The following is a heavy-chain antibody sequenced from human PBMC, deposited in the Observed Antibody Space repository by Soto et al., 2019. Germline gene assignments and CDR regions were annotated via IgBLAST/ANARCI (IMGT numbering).Heavy chain of an antibody. V-gene: IGHV4-4*02. Sequence: PSDTLSLTCAVSGGSISSSNWWSWVRQPPGKGLEWIGEIYHSGSTNYNPSLKSRVTISVDKSKNQFSLKLSSVTAADTAVYYCARTALYTYYYYGMDVWGQGTTVTVSS. D-gene: IGHD3-16*01. CDR1: GGSISSSNW. CDR3: ARTALYTYYYYGMDV. CDR2: IYHSGST. J-gene: IGHJ6*02.